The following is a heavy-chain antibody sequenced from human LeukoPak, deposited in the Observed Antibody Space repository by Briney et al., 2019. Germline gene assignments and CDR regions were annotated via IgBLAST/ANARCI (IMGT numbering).Heavy chain of an antibody. V-gene: IGHV1-18*01. CDR2: ISAYNGNT. CDR1: GYTFTSYG. CDR3: ARGTRRSGSYYHNWFDP. D-gene: IGHD3-10*01. Sequence: ASVKVSCKASGYTFTSYGISWVRQAPGQGLEWMGWISAYNGNTNYAQKLQGRVTMTTDTSTSTAYMELRSLRSDDTAVYYCARGTRRSGSYYHNWFDPWGQGTLVTVSS. J-gene: IGHJ5*02.